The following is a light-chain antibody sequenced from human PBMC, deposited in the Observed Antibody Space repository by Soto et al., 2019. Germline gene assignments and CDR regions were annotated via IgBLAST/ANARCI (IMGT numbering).Light chain of an antibody. CDR2: QAS. V-gene: IGKV1-5*03. J-gene: IGKJ1*01. Sequence: DIQLTQSPSTLSVLLGDRFPITCRASQTISSWLAWYQQKPGKAPKLLIYQASTLKSGVPSRFSGSGSGTEFTLTISSLQPDDFATYYSQHYNRYSEAFGQGTKVDIK. CDR3: QHYNRYSEA. CDR1: QTISSW.